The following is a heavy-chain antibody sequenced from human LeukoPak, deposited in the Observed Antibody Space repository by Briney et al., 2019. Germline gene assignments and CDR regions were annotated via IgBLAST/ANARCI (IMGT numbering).Heavy chain of an antibody. CDR1: GGSISSGSYY. CDR2: IYTSGST. V-gene: IGHV4-61*02. D-gene: IGHD2-2*01. Sequence: PSETLSLTCTVSGGSISSGSYYWSWIRQPAGKGLEWIGRIYTSGSTNYNPSLKSRVTISVDTSKNQFSLKLSSVTAADTAVYYCARDAGVVVPAASYWGQGTLVTVSS. J-gene: IGHJ4*02. CDR3: ARDAGVVVPAASY.